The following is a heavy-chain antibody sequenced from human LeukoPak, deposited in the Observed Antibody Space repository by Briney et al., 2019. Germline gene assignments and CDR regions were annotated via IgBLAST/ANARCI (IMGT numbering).Heavy chain of an antibody. J-gene: IGHJ4*02. Sequence: GGSLRLSCAASGFTFSSYGMHWVRQAPGKALEWVAVISYDGSNKYYADSVKGRFTVSRDNSKNTLYLQMNSLRAEDTAVYYCRGYCSGTRCYVQFDYWGQGTLVTVSS. CDR2: ISYDGSNK. V-gene: IGHV3-30*03. D-gene: IGHD2-2*01. CDR1: GFTFSSYG. CDR3: RGYCSGTRCYVQFDY.